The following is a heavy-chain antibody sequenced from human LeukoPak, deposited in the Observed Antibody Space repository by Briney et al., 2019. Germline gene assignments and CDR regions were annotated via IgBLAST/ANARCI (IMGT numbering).Heavy chain of an antibody. V-gene: IGHV3-7*01. Sequence: PGGSLRLSCAASGFTFSNYWMSWVRQAPGKGLEWVANIKQDGSEKYYVNSVKGRFTISRDNAKNSLYLQMNSLRAEDTAVYYCARGAGWLIDYWGQGILVTVSS. CDR1: GFTFSNYW. CDR3: ARGAGWLIDY. CDR2: IKQDGSEK. D-gene: IGHD3-16*01. J-gene: IGHJ4*02.